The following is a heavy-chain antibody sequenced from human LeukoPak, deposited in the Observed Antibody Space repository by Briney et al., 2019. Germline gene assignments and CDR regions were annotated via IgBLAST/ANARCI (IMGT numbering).Heavy chain of an antibody. J-gene: IGHJ4*02. CDR1: GFTFGDYA. Sequence: GGSLGLSCTTSGFTFGDYAMSWVRQAPGKGLEWVSGISGSGGSTYYADSVKGRFTISRDNSKNTLYLQMNSLRAEDTAVYYCAKDRTLIVVVTIDYWGQGTLVTVSS. CDR3: AKDRTLIVVVTIDY. CDR2: ISGSGGST. D-gene: IGHD3-22*01. V-gene: IGHV3-23*01.